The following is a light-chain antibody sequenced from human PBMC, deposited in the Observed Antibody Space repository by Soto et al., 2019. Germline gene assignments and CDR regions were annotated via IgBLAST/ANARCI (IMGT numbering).Light chain of an antibody. V-gene: IGKV3-20*01. J-gene: IGKJ5*01. CDR3: QQYSSSLIT. CDR1: QSVSSNY. Sequence: SPSTLSASPVERATLACRASQSVSSNYLAWYQQKLGQAPRLLIYGASSRATGIPDRFSGSGSGTDFTLTISRLEPEDFAVYYCQQYSSSLITFGQGTRLEIK. CDR2: GAS.